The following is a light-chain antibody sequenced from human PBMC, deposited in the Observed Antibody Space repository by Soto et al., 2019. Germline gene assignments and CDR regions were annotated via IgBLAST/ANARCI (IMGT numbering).Light chain of an antibody. CDR3: QQYDSWPLT. V-gene: IGKV3D-15*01. CDR2: GAA. Sequence: EVVMTQSPGPLSVSTGEGATLSCRASHSVDSNLAWYQQKPGQAPRLLMYGAATRPSGIPDRFSGSGSGTEFTLTISSLQSEDFAVYYCQQYDSWPLTFGGGTKVEIK. CDR1: HSVDSN. J-gene: IGKJ4*01.